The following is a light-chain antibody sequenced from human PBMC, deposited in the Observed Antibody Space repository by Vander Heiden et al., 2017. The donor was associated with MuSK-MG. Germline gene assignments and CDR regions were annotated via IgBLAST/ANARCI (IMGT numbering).Light chain of an antibody. J-gene: IGLJ2*01. V-gene: IGLV1-47*02. CDR3: AAWDDTLSGVV. Sequence: QSVLTQPPSASATPGQRVAISCSGSSSNIGSNYVYWYQQLPGTAPKLLIYANNQRPSGVPGRFSGSTSGTSASLAISGLRSEDEADYYCAAWDDTLSGVVFGGGTKLTVL. CDR1: SSNIGSNY. CDR2: ANN.